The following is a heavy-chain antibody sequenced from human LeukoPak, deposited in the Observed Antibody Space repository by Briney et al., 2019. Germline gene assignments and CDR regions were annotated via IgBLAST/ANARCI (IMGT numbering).Heavy chain of an antibody. V-gene: IGHV3-33*08. CDR2: IWYDGSNK. Sequence: PGGSLRLSCAASGFSFSTYGMHWVRQAPGKGLEWVAVIWYDGSNKYYADSVKGRFTISRDNPKNTLYLQMNSLRPEDTAVYYCGRDLFMIVVPGQNVLDYWGQGTLVTVSS. J-gene: IGHJ4*02. D-gene: IGHD3-22*01. CDR3: GRDLFMIVVPGQNVLDY. CDR1: GFSFSTYG.